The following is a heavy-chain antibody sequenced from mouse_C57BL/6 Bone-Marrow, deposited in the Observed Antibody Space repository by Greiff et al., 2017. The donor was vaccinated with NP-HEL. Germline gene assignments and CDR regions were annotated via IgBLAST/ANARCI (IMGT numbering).Heavy chain of an antibody. Sequence: VQLQQSGPVLVKPGASVKMSCKASGYTFTDYYMNWVKQSHGKSLEWIGVINPYNGGTSYKQKFKGKATLTVDKSSSTAYMELNSLTSEDSAFYYCAKDYGSSYRFAYWGQGTLVTVSA. CDR1: GYTFTDYY. V-gene: IGHV1-19*01. CDR2: INPYNGGT. J-gene: IGHJ3*01. CDR3: AKDYGSSYRFAY. D-gene: IGHD1-1*01.